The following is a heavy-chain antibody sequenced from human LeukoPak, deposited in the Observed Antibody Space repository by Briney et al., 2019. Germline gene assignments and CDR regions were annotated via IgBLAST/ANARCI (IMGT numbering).Heavy chain of an antibody. Sequence: SVKVSCKASGDTFSSYAISWVRQAPGQGLEWMGRIIPIIGITNYAQKFQGRVTITADKSTSTAYMELSSLRSEDTAVYYCASLHNTPGHSISTSCLDILVDYWGQGTLVTVSS. CDR1: GDTFSSYA. CDR3: ASLHNTPGHSISTSCLDILVDY. J-gene: IGHJ4*02. D-gene: IGHD2-2*01. CDR2: IIPIIGIT. V-gene: IGHV1-69*04.